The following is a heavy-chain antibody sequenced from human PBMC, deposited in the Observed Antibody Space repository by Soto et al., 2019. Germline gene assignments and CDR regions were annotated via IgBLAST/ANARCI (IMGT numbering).Heavy chain of an antibody. V-gene: IGHV3-23*01. CDR3: AKGGGSYSSSHYYYYMDV. Sequence: PGGSLRLSCAASGFTFSSYAMSCVRQAPGKGLEWVSAISGSGGSTYYADSVKGRFTISRDNSKNTLYLQMNSLRAEDTAVYYCAKGGGSYSSSHYYYYMDVWGKGTTVTVSS. D-gene: IGHD6-6*01. J-gene: IGHJ6*03. CDR2: ISGSGGST. CDR1: GFTFSSYA.